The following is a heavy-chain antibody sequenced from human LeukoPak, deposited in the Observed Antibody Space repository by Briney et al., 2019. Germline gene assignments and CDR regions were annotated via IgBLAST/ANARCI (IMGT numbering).Heavy chain of an antibody. CDR3: ARDRRNYDILTGYYHNWFDP. J-gene: IGHJ5*02. CDR1: GYTFTDYY. D-gene: IGHD3-9*01. Sequence: ASVNVSFMHSGYTFTDYYMHWVRQAPGQPLEWMGWINPNSAGTNYAQRFQGRVTMTRDTSISTAYMELSRLRSDDTAVYYCARDRRNYDILTGYYHNWFDPWGQGTLVTVSS. CDR2: INPNSAGT. V-gene: IGHV1-2*02.